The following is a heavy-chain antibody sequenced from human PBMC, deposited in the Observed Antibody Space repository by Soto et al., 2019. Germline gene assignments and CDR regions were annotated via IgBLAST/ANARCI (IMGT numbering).Heavy chain of an antibody. CDR3: ARDGYYYDSSGYYWIFDY. Sequence: ASVKVSCKASGYTFTSYGISWVRQAPGQGLEWMGWISAYNGNTNYAQKLQGRVTMTTDTSTSTAYMELRSLRSDDTAVYYCARDGYYYDSSGYYWIFDYWGQGTLVTAPQ. V-gene: IGHV1-18*01. CDR2: ISAYNGNT. J-gene: IGHJ4*02. CDR1: GYTFTSYG. D-gene: IGHD3-22*01.